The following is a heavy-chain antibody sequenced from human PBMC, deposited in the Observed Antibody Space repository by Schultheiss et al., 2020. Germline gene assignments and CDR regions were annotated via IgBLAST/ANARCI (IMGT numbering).Heavy chain of an antibody. V-gene: IGHV3-74*01. J-gene: IGHJ4*02. CDR1: GFTFSSYW. D-gene: IGHD7-27*01. CDR2: INTDGSST. CDR3: ARDLAGDDYFDY. Sequence: GESLKISCAVSGFTFSSYWMHWVRQGPGKGLVWVSRINTDGSSTNYADSVKGRFTISRDNAKNTLYLQMNSLRAEDTAVYHCARDLAGDDYFDYWGQGTLVTVSS.